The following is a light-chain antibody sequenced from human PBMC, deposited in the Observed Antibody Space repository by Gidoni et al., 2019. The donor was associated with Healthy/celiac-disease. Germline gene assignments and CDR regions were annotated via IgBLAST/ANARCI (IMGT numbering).Light chain of an antibody. V-gene: IGKV3-11*01. J-gene: IGKJ1*01. Sequence: EIVLTQSPATLSLSPGDRATLSSRASQSVSSNLAWYQQKPGQAPRLLIYDASNRATGIPARFSGSGSGTDFTLTFSGLEPEDFAVYYCQQRSNWPPTFGQGTKVEIK. CDR1: QSVSSN. CDR3: QQRSNWPPT. CDR2: DAS.